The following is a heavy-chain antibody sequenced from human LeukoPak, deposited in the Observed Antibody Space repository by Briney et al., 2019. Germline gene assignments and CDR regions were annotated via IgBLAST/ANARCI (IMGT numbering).Heavy chain of an antibody. J-gene: IGHJ4*02. CDR2: INPSGGST. CDR3: ARDYGDYTIDY. Sequence: ASVKVSCEASGYTFTSYYMHWVRQAPGQGLEWMGIINPSGGSTSYAQKFQGRVTMTRDMSTSTVYMELSSLRSEDTAVYYCARDYGDYTIDYWGQGTLVTVSS. V-gene: IGHV1-46*01. CDR1: GYTFTSYY. D-gene: IGHD4-17*01.